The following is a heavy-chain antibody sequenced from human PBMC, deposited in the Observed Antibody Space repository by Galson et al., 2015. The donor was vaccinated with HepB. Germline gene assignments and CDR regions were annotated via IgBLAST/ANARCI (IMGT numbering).Heavy chain of an antibody. Sequence: SVKVSCKASGYTFTSYGISWVRQAPGQGLEWMGWISAYNGNTNYAQTFQGRVTMTTDTPTSTAYVELRSLRSDDTAVYYCARDTVQTAITGTMTFDYWGQGTLVTVSS. J-gene: IGHJ4*02. CDR3: ARDTVQTAITGTMTFDY. V-gene: IGHV1-18*01. CDR2: ISAYNGNT. CDR1: GYTFTSYG. D-gene: IGHD1-7*01.